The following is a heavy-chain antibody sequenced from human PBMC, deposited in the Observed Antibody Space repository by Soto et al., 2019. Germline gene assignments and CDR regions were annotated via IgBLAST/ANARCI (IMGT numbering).Heavy chain of an antibody. Sequence: PSETLSLTCTFPGVSISSGGYYLSWIRQHPGKGLEWIGYIYYSGSTYYNPSLKSRVTMSVDTSKNQFSLKLSSVTAADTAVYYCARERYSYGPNYYYGMDVWGQGTTVTVSS. CDR3: ARERYSYGPNYYYGMDV. CDR1: GVSISSGGYY. J-gene: IGHJ6*02. CDR2: IYYSGST. V-gene: IGHV4-31*03. D-gene: IGHD5-18*01.